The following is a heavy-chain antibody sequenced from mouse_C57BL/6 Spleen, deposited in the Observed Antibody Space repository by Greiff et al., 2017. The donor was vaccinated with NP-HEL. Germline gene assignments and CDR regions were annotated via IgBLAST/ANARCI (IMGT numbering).Heavy chain of an antibody. D-gene: IGHD2-3*01. V-gene: IGHV3-6*01. J-gene: IGHJ4*01. Sequence: DVQLQESGPGLVKPSQSLSLTCSVTGYSITSGYYWYWIRQFPGNKLEWMGYISYDGSNNYNPSLKNRISITRDTSKNQFFLKLNSVTTEDTATYYCARGGLDDGKYYAMDYWGQGTSVTVSS. CDR3: ARGGLDDGKYYAMDY. CDR2: ISYDGSN. CDR1: GYSITSGYY.